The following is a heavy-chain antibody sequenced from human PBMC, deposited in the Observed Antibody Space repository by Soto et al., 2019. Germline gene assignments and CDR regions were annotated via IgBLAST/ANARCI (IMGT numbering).Heavy chain of an antibody. V-gene: IGHV3-21*01. D-gene: IGHD6-13*01. Sequence: GGSLRLSCAASGFSFSSYSMNWVRQAPGKGLEWISSITTGGRFIWYADSLKGRFTISRDDAKNSLYLQMNSLTAEDTAVYYCARGGSSWPFDLWGQGTLVTVYS. CDR1: GFSFSSYS. J-gene: IGHJ4*02. CDR2: ITTGGRFI. CDR3: ARGGSSWPFDL.